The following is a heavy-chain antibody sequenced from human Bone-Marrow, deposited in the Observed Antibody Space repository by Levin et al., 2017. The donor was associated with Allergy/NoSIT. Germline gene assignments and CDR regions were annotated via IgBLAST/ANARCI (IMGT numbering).Heavy chain of an antibody. CDR2: ISSSSSYI. Sequence: MAGGSLRLSCAASGFTFSSYSMNWVRQAPGKGLEWVSSISSSSSYIYYADSVKGRFTISRDNAKNSLYLQMNTLRAEDTAVYYCVRELGNGNQKRNWFDPWGQGTLVTVSS. V-gene: IGHV3-21*01. CDR1: GFTFSSYS. CDR3: VRELGNGNQKRNWFDP. J-gene: IGHJ5*02. D-gene: IGHD1-14*01.